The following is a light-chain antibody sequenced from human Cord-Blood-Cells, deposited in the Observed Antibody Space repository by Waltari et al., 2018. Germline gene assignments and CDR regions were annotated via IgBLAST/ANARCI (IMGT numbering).Light chain of an antibody. V-gene: IGKV4-1*01. CDR3: QQYYSTPQNS. CDR2: WAS. CDR1: QSVLYSSNNKNY. Sequence: DIVMTQSPHSLAVSLGARATINSKSSQSVLYSSNNKNYLAWYQQKPGQPPKLLIYWASTRESGVPDRFSGSGSGTDFTLTISSLQAEDVAVYYCQQYYSTPQNSFGQGTKLEIK. J-gene: IGKJ2*03.